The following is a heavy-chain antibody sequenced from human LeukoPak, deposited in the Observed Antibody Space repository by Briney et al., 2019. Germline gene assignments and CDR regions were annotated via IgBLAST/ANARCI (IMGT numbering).Heavy chain of an antibody. CDR1: GFTFSSYA. CDR3: ASGLNTDAFDI. Sequence: PGRSLRLSCAASGFTFSSYAMHWVRQAPAEGLEGVAVISYDGSNKYYADSVKGRFTISRDNSKNTLYLQMNSLRAEDTAVYYCASGLNTDAFDIWGQGTMVTVSS. J-gene: IGHJ3*02. V-gene: IGHV3-30-3*01. CDR2: ISYDGSNK.